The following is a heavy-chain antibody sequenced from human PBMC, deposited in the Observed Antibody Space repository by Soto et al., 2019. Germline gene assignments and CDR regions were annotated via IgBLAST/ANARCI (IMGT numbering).Heavy chain of an antibody. CDR3: ARDYNILTGSLWA. CDR2: INPKSGGT. Sequence: GASVKVSCKASGYTFTDYYMHWVRQAPGQGLEWVGWINPKSGGTSYARKFQGRVTMTRDTSISTANMELTRLTSDDTAVYYCARDYNILTGSLWAWGQGTLVTVS. D-gene: IGHD3-9*01. CDR1: GYTFTDYY. J-gene: IGHJ4*02. V-gene: IGHV1-2*02.